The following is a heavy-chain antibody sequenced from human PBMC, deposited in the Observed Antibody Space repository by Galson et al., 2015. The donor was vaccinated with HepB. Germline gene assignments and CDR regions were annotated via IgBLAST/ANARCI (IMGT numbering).Heavy chain of an antibody. CDR2: IRGDGNEK. CDR1: RFAFGSFW. V-gene: IGHV3-7*01. CDR3: ARDTGRRIFDY. Sequence: SLRLSCAVSRFAFGSFWMSWVRQAPGKGLEWVAHIRGDGNEKYYVESVKGRFSISRDNAKNSLYLQMSSLRPEDTAIYYCARDTGRRIFDYWGQGALVTVSS. D-gene: IGHD2-8*02. J-gene: IGHJ4*02.